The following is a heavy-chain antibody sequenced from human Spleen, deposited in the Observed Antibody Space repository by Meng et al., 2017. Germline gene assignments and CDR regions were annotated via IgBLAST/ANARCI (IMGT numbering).Heavy chain of an antibody. V-gene: IGHV4-34*01. Sequence: VHLYHWGEGLLSPTELRAISCSVYGRSFTCYDWSWIRQPPVKGLEWIWEINHSGNTEYNPSLKRRLTITVDTSQKNLALKMRSVTAADSAVYSCARGPTTMAHDFDYWGQGTLVTVSS. CDR3: ARGPTTMAHDFDY. D-gene: IGHD4-11*01. CDR2: INHSGNT. CDR1: GRSFTCYD. J-gene: IGHJ4*02.